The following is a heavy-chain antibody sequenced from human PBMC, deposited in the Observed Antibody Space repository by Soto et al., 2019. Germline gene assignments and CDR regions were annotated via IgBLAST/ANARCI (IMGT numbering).Heavy chain of an antibody. CDR2: IYHSGST. CDR3: ARVPGP. D-gene: IGHD2-2*01. J-gene: IGHJ4*02. CDR1: GGSISSCGYS. Sequence: SETLSLTYAVYGGSISSCGYSWSWIRQPPGKGLEWIGYIYHSGSTYYNPSLKSRVTISVDRSKNQFSLKLSSVTAADTAVYYCARVPGPWGQGALVTVSS. V-gene: IGHV4-30-2*01.